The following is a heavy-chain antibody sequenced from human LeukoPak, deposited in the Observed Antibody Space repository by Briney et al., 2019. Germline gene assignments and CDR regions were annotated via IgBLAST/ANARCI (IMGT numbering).Heavy chain of an antibody. CDR3: ARHSTRYCSSTSCYGDWFDP. CDR2: IYYSGST. J-gene: IGHJ5*02. D-gene: IGHD2-2*01. V-gene: IGHV4-39*01. CDR1: GGSISSSSYY. Sequence: PSETLSLTCTVSGGSISSSSYYWGWIRLPPGKGLEWIGSIYYSGSTYYNPSLKSRVTISVDTSKNQFSLKLSSVTAADTAVYYCARHSTRYCSSTSCYGDWFDPWGQGTLVTVSS.